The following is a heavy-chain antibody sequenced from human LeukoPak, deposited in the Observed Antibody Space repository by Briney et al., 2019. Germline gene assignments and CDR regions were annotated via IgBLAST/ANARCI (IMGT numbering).Heavy chain of an antibody. Sequence: SLCPTSAVSGVSICGYYCGGSSQPPGKGRGWRGWIYYIGSTNSNPSLKSLDTTSEETPTNQCSLKMSSVTAARTAVCYCVTTGREDGSLWFDPWGQGTLVTVSS. CDR2: IYYIGST. V-gene: IGHV4-59*08. J-gene: IGHJ5*02. CDR1: GVSICGYY. D-gene: IGHD3-10*01. CDR3: VTTGREDGSLWFDP.